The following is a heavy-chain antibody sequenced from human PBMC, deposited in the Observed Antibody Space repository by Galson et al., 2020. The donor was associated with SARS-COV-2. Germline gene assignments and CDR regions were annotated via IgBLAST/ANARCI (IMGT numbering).Heavy chain of an antibody. CDR2: IYYSGST. Sequence: SETLSLTCTVSGGSISSSSYYWGWIRQPPGKGLEWIGSIYYSGSTYYNPSLKSRVTISVDTSKNQFSLKLSSVTAADTAVYYCAREVASYYYGSGSYYIPDDAFDIWGQGTMVTVSS. CDR1: GGSISSSSYY. D-gene: IGHD3-10*01. J-gene: IGHJ3*02. CDR3: AREVASYYYGSGSYYIPDDAFDI. V-gene: IGHV4-39*07.